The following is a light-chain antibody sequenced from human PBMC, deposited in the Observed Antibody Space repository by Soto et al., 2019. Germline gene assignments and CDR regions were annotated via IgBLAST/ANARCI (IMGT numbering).Light chain of an antibody. J-gene: IGKJ4*01. Sequence: IQMTQSPSTLSASLGDRVTITCRASQSISGWLAWYQQKPGKAPKLLIYETSNLQSGVPSRFSGSGSATDFTLTISGLQPDDFATYYCQQYSAYPLTFGGVTKVEI. CDR3: QQYSAYPLT. CDR2: ETS. V-gene: IGKV1-5*03. CDR1: QSISGW.